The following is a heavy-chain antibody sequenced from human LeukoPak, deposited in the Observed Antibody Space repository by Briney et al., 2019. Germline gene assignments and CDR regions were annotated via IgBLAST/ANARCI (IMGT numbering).Heavy chain of an antibody. CDR3: ARAAPAASILHFDY. CDR1: GFTFSSYS. J-gene: IGHJ4*02. CDR2: ISSSSSTI. V-gene: IGHV3-48*01. D-gene: IGHD6-13*01. Sequence: GGSLRLSCAASGFTFSSYSMNWVRQAPGKGLEWVSYISSSSSTIYYADSVKGRFTISRDNAKNSLYLQVNSLRAEDTAVYFCARAAPAASILHFDYWGRGTLVTVSS.